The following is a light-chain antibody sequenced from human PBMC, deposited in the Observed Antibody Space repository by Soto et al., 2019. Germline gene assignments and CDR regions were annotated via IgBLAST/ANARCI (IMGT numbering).Light chain of an antibody. CDR2: DAA. CDR3: QQRGNWPLT. J-gene: IGKJ5*01. V-gene: IGKV3-11*01. Sequence: EIVLTQSPATLSVSPGDRATLSCRASQSVSRYLAWYQQKAGQAPRLVMYDAATRATGIPDRFSGSGSGTEFTLTISSLEPEDFAVYYCQQRGNWPLTFGQGTRLEIQ. CDR1: QSVSRY.